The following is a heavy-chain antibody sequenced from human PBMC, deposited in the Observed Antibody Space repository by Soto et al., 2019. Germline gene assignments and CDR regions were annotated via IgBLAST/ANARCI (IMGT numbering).Heavy chain of an antibody. CDR2: IYYSGST. V-gene: IGHV4-59*01. J-gene: IGHJ6*03. Sequence: QVQLQESGPGLVKPSETLSLTCTVSGGSISSYYWSWIRQPPGKGLEWIGYIYYSGSTNYNPSLKSRVTISVDTSKNQFSLKLSSVTAADTAVYYCARLNVLRFLEWKTYYYYYMDVWGKGTTVTVSS. CDR1: GGSISSYY. CDR3: ARLNVLRFLEWKTYYYYYMDV. D-gene: IGHD3-3*01.